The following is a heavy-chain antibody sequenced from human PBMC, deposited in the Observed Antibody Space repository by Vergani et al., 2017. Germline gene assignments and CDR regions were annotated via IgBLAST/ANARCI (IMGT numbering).Heavy chain of an antibody. Sequence: EVQLVQSGAEVKKPGESLKISCKGSGYSFTSYWIGWVRQMPGKGLEWMGIIYPGDSDTRYSPSFQGQVTISADKSISTAYLQWSSLKASDTAMYYCARREDSSGYYKDTALSSFDYWGQGTLVTVSS. V-gene: IGHV5-51*01. CDR3: ARREDSSGYYKDTALSSFDY. CDR1: GYSFTSYW. J-gene: IGHJ4*02. D-gene: IGHD3-22*01. CDR2: IYPGDSDT.